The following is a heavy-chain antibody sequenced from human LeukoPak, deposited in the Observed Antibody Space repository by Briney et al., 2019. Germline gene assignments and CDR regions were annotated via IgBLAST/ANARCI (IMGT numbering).Heavy chain of an antibody. CDR1: GFXFSNYW. CDR3: ARTRLGGYYGYYFDY. D-gene: IGHD3-22*01. J-gene: IGHJ4*02. V-gene: IGHV3-7*05. Sequence: GGSLRLSCAASGFXFSNYWITWVRQAPGKGLEWVANIKQDGSEKYYVDSVKGRFTISRDNAKNSLYLQMNSLRAEDTAVYHCARTRLGGYYGYYFDYWGQGSLVTVSS. CDR2: IKQDGSEK.